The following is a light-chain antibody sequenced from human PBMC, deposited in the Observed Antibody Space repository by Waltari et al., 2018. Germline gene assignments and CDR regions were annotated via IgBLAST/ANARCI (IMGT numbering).Light chain of an antibody. CDR1: QSISSY. V-gene: IGKV3-11*01. CDR2: DAS. Sequence: EIVLTQSPATLTLSPGERATLSCRASQSISSYFAWYQQKPGQAPRLLIYDASTRATGIPARFSGSGSGTEFTLTISSLEPEDFAVDYCQQRSNWPPAVTFGGGTKVEIK. J-gene: IGKJ4*01. CDR3: QQRSNWPPAVT.